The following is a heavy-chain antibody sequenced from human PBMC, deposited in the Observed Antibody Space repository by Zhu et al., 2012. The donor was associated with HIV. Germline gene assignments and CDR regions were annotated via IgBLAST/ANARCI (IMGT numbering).Heavy chain of an antibody. CDR1: GGSFSGYY. CDR2: INHSGGT. V-gene: IGHV4-34*01. CDR3: ASSFTWSRESSEAGYYFDY. Sequence: QVQLHQWGAGLLKPSETLSLTCAVYGGSFSGYYWSWIRQPLEKGLEWIGEINHSGGTSYNPSLKSRVTISVDTSKKQFSLKLNSVTAADTAVYYCASSFTWSRESSEAGYYFDYWGQGTLVTVSS. J-gene: IGHJ4*02. D-gene: IGHD3-10*01.